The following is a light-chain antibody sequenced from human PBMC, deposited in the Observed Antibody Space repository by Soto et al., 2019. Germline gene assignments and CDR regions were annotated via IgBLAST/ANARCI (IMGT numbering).Light chain of an antibody. V-gene: IGKV1D-16*01. Sequence: DIEMTQSPSSLFASVGDRVTMTCRASHNVDNWVAWYQQKPEKAPKSLIYAASSLHSGVPLRFSGSGSGALFTLTISNLQPEDFATYSCQQYVSYPSTFGQGTKVEIK. CDR3: QQYVSYPST. CDR2: AAS. CDR1: HNVDNW. J-gene: IGKJ1*01.